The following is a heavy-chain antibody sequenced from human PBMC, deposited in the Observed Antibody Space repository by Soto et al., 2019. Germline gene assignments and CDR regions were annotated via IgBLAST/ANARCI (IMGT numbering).Heavy chain of an antibody. CDR3: VRDYYDNSGYPNTFDM. V-gene: IGHV3-21*01. Sequence: XESLRVSCAASGFTLSRHTMNWVRQAPGKGLEWVSFIGSRTSDIYYADSVKGRFTISRDNAKNSLYLDLTRLRAEDTAVYFCVRDYYDNSGYPNTFDMWGQGTMVTVSS. J-gene: IGHJ3*02. D-gene: IGHD3-22*01. CDR2: IGSRTSDI. CDR1: GFTLSRHT.